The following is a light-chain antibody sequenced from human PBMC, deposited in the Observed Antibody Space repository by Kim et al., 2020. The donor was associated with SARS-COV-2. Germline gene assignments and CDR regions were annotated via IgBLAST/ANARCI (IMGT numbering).Light chain of an antibody. CDR2: EVS. V-gene: IGLV2-8*01. CDR3: SSYAGSNNLV. Sequence: GPYGTISGTGTSSDLGGYNYVAWYQQHPGKAPKLMIYEVSKRPSGVPDRFSGSKSGNTASLTVSGLQAEDEADYYCSSYAGSNNLVFGGGTQLTVL. CDR1: SSDLGGYNY. J-gene: IGLJ2*01.